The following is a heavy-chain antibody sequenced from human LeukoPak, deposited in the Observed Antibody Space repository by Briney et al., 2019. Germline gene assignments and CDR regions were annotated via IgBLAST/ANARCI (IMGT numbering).Heavy chain of an antibody. CDR1: GGSISSSSYY. CDR3: ARDLIVGATGY. D-gene: IGHD1-26*01. CDR2: IYYSGST. V-gene: IGHV4-39*07. Sequence: PSGTLSLTCTVSGGSISSSSYYWGWIRQPPGKGLEWIGSIYYSGSTYYNPSLKSRVTISVDTSKNQFSLKLSSVTAADTAVYYCARDLIVGATGYWGQGTLVTVSS. J-gene: IGHJ4*02.